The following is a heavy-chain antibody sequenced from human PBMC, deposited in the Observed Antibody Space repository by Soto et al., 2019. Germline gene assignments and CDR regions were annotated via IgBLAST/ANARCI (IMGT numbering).Heavy chain of an antibody. D-gene: IGHD3-10*01. V-gene: IGHV3-30*04. CDR3: ARGASGGVDY. CDR2: LAYDGSNQ. J-gene: IGHJ4*02. Sequence: QVQLVESGGGVVQPGKSLTLSCAASGFTFRAYAMHWVRQAPGKGLDWVAVLAYDGSNQHYADSVKGRFTISRDNSRNTLYLQMSSLRPEETAVYYCARGASGGVDYWGLGTPVIVSS. CDR1: GFTFRAYA.